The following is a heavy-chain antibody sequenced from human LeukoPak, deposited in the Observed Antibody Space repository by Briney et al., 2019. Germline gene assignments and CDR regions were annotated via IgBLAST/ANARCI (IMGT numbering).Heavy chain of an antibody. Sequence: GGSLRLSCAASGFTFGSYGMHWVRQAPGKGLEWVAFIRYDGSNKYYADSVKGRFTISRDNSKNTLYLQMNSLRAEDTAVYYCAKDLGYCSGGSCYSSDYFDYWGQGTLVTVSS. V-gene: IGHV3-30*02. CDR1: GFTFGSYG. J-gene: IGHJ4*02. D-gene: IGHD2-15*01. CDR2: IRYDGSNK. CDR3: AKDLGYCSGGSCYSSDYFDY.